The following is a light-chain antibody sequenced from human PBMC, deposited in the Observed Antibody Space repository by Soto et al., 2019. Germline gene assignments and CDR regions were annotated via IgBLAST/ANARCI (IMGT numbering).Light chain of an antibody. CDR3: QQSYSTPLT. V-gene: IGKV3-20*01. J-gene: IGKJ4*01. CDR1: QSVSSSY. CDR2: AAS. Sequence: IVLTQSPGTLSLSAGERATLSWRASQSVSSSYLAWYQQKPGQAPRLLIYAASSLQSGVPSRFSGSGSGTDVTRTISSLQTEDFATYDCQQSYSTPLTFGGGTKVDIK.